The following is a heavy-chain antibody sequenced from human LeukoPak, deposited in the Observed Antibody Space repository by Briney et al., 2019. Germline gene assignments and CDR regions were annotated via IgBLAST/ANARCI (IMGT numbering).Heavy chain of an antibody. CDR1: GGSFSGYY. J-gene: IGHJ4*02. V-gene: IGHV4-34*01. Sequence: SETLSLTCAVYGGSFSGYYWSWIRQPPGKGLEWIGEINHSGSTNYNPSLKSGVTISVDTSKNQFSLKLSSVTAADTAVYYCARVGGCSSTSCYAGKYYFDYWGQGTLVTVSS. CDR3: ARVGGCSSTSCYAGKYYFDY. D-gene: IGHD2-2*01. CDR2: INHSGST.